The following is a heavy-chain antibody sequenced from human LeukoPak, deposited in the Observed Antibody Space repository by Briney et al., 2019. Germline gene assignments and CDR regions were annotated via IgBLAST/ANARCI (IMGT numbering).Heavy chain of an antibody. CDR2: ISYDASNQ. CDR1: GFTFSSSA. J-gene: IGHJ6*02. CDR3: ARECWDSSGWYVYYYYYGMDV. V-gene: IGHV3-30*04. Sequence: PGGSLRLSCAASGFTFSSSAMHWVRQAPGKGLEWVAVISYDASNQHYADSVQGRFTISRDNSKNTLYLQMNSLRAEDTAVYYCARECWDSSGWYVYYYYYGMDVWGQGTTVTVSS. D-gene: IGHD6-19*01.